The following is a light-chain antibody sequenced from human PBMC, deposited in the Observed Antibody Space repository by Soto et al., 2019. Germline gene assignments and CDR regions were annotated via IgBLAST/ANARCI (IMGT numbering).Light chain of an antibody. CDR2: DAS. V-gene: IGKV3-11*01. J-gene: IGKJ4*01. CDR1: QSVSNY. CDR3: QQRSNWPPLT. Sequence: EIVLTQSPATLSLSPGERATLSCRASQSVSNYLVWYQQKPCQAPRLLIYDASNRATGIPARFSGSGSGTDFTLTISSLEPEDFAVYYCQQRSNWPPLTFGGGTKLEIK.